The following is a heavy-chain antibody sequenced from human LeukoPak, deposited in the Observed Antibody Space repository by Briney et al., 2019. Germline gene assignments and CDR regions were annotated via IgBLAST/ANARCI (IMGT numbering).Heavy chain of an antibody. D-gene: IGHD3-22*01. Sequence: PSETLSLTCTVSGGSISSGDYYWSWIRQPPGKGLEWIGYIYYSGSTYYNPSLKSRVTISVDTSKNQFSLKLSSVTAADTAVYYCASTMTDTHYFDYWGQGTLVTVSS. J-gene: IGHJ4*02. CDR3: ASTMTDTHYFDY. V-gene: IGHV4-30-4*01. CDR2: IYYSGST. CDR1: GGSISSGDYY.